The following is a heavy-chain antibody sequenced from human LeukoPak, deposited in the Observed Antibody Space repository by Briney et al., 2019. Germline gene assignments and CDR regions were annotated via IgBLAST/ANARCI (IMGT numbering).Heavy chain of an antibody. J-gene: IGHJ3*02. D-gene: IGHD3-22*01. Sequence: GGSLRLSCAASGFTFSSYAMSWVRQAPGKGLEWVSAISGSGGSTYDADSVKGRFTISRDNSKNTLYLQMNSLRAEDTAVYYCAKDMIVVVFPGRNAFDIWGQGTMVTVSS. CDR2: ISGSGGST. CDR1: GFTFSSYA. V-gene: IGHV3-23*01. CDR3: AKDMIVVVFPGRNAFDI.